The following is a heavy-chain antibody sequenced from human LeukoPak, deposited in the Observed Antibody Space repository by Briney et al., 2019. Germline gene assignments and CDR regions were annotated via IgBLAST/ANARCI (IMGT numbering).Heavy chain of an antibody. CDR3: ARDRTVTGTTDYYGMDV. D-gene: IGHD1-7*01. CDR2: IIPILGIA. V-gene: IGHV1-69*04. Sequence: GASVKVSCKASGGTFSSYAISWVRQAPGRGLEWMGRIIPILGIANYAQKFQGRVTITADKSTSTAYMELSSLRSEDTAVYYCARDRTVTGTTDYYGMDVWGQGTTVTVSS. CDR1: GGTFSSYA. J-gene: IGHJ6*02.